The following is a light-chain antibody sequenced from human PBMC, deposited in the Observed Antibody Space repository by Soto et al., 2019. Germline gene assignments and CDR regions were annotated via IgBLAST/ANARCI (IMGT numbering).Light chain of an antibody. V-gene: IGKV3-15*01. CDR3: QQYNNWPIT. J-gene: IGKJ3*01. CDR2: GAS. Sequence: EMVMTQSPATLSVSPGERATRSCRASQSVSSNLAWYQQKPGQAPRLLIYGASTRATGIPARFSGSGSGTEFTLTISSLQSEDFAVYYCQQYNNWPITFGPGTKVDIK. CDR1: QSVSSN.